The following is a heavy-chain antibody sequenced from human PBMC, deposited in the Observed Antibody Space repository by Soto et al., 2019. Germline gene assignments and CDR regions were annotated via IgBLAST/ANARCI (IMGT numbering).Heavy chain of an antibody. CDR1: GVTLCRYS. Sequence: GALRLSLGAPGVTLCRYSLGLGRQAPGKGLEWVSAISGSGGSTYYADSVKGRFTISRDNSKNTLYLQMNSLRAEDTAVYYWAKYSNYEPADYRGQGTLVTVSS. D-gene: IGHD4-4*01. V-gene: IGHV3-23*01. J-gene: IGHJ4*02. CDR3: AKYSNYEPADY. CDR2: ISGSGGST.